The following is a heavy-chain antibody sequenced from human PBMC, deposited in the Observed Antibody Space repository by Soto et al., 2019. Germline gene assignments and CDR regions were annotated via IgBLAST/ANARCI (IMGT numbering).Heavy chain of an antibody. Sequence: QVQLVQSGAEVKKPGSSVKVSCKVSGDTFSSYTIAWVRQAPGQGLEWMGRVIPLLGIASYAQKFQGRVTITADKFTRTAYMELKTLASEDTAVYYCASAHYDTSGYYRDWGQGTLVTVSS. CDR1: GDTFSSYT. CDR2: VIPLLGIA. J-gene: IGHJ4*02. D-gene: IGHD3-22*01. CDR3: ASAHYDTSGYYRD. V-gene: IGHV1-69*02.